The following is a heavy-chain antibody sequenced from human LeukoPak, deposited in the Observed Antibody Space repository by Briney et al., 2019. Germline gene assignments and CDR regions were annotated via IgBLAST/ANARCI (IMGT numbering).Heavy chain of an antibody. CDR2: ISGSGGST. J-gene: IGHJ3*02. Sequence: TGGSLRLSCAASGFTFSSYAMSWVRQAPGKGLEWVSAISGSGGSTYYADSVKGRFTISRDNSKNTLYLQMNRLRAEDTAVYYCASGTSMRAPHDAFDIWGQGTMVTVSS. CDR3: ASGTSMRAPHDAFDI. CDR1: GFTFSSYA. V-gene: IGHV3-23*01. D-gene: IGHD2/OR15-2a*01.